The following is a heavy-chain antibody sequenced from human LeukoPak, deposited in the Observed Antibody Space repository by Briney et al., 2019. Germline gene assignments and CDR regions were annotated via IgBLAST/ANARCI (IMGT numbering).Heavy chain of an antibody. CDR2: ISYDGSNK. V-gene: IGHV3-30*03. D-gene: IGHD5-12*01. CDR3: ARALVAWGAFDI. J-gene: IGHJ3*02. Sequence: GGSLRLSCAASGFTFSSYGMHWVRQAPGKGLEWVAVISYDGSNKFYPDSVKGRFTISRDNSNLYLQMNSLRAEDTAVYYCARALVAWGAFDIWGQGTMVTVSS. CDR1: GFTFSSYG.